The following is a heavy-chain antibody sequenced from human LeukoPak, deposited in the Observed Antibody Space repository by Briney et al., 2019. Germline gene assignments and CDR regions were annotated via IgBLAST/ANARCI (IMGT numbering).Heavy chain of an antibody. CDR2: ISAYNGNT. V-gene: IGHV1-18*01. D-gene: IGHD3-9*01. J-gene: IGHJ5*02. Sequence: ASVKVSCKASGYTFTSYGISWVRQAPGQGLEWMGWISAYNGNTNYAQKLQGRVTMTTGTSTSTAYMELRSLRSDDTAVYYCARDQYYDILTGYYRGTRFDPWGQGTLVTVSS. CDR1: GYTFTSYG. CDR3: ARDQYYDILTGYYRGTRFDP.